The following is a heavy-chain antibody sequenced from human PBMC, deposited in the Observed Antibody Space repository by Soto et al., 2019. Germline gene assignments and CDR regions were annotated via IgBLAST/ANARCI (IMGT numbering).Heavy chain of an antibody. V-gene: IGHV4-59*01. Sequence: QVQLQESGPGLVKPSETLSLTCTVSGGSISSYYWSWIRQPPGKGLEWIGYIYYSGSTNYNPSLKSRVTISVDTSKNQFSLKLSSVTAADTAVYYCARGTLRSGYSYGSLGYDDYWGQGTLVTVSS. CDR3: ARGTLRSGYSYGSLGYDDY. CDR1: GGSISSYY. J-gene: IGHJ4*02. D-gene: IGHD5-18*01. CDR2: IYYSGST.